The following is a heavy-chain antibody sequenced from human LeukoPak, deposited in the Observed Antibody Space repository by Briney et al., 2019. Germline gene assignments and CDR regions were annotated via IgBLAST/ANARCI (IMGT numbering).Heavy chain of an antibody. J-gene: IGHJ4*02. CDR1: GFTFSSYW. V-gene: IGHV3-7*01. Sequence: GGSLRLSCAAAGFTFSSYWMSWVRQAPGKGLEWVANIKQDGSEKYYVDSVKGRFTISRDNAKNSLYLQMNSLRAEDTAVYYYARGAIAVAGTPVDFDYWGQGTLVTVSS. CDR2: IKQDGSEK. D-gene: IGHD6-19*01. CDR3: ARGAIAVAGTPVDFDY.